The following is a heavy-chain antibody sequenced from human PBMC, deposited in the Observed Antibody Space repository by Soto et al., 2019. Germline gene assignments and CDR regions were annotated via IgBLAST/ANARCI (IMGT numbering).Heavy chain of an antibody. V-gene: IGHV4-34*01. CDR1: GGSFSGYY. Sequence: SETLSLTCAVYGGSFSGYYWSWIRQPPGKGLEWIGEINHSGSTNYNPSLKSRVTISVDTSKNQFSLKLSSVTAADTAVYYCARGLGGYRSWGSYYDYWCQGTVVTVSS. D-gene: IGHD2-21*02. CDR3: ARGLGGYRSWGSYYDY. CDR2: INHSGST. J-gene: IGHJ4*02.